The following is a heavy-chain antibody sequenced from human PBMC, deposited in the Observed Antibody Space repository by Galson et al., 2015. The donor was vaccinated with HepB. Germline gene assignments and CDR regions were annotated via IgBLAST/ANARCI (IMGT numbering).Heavy chain of an antibody. CDR2: INSDGSNT. Sequence: SLRLSCAASGFTFSTYWMHWVRQAPGKGLVWVSGINSDGSNTSYADSVKGRFTISRDNAKNTLYLQMNSLRTEDTAVYYCARADRGDGNSGYSHYWGQGTLVTVSS. CDR1: GFTFSTYW. CDR3: ARADRGDGNSGYSHY. D-gene: IGHD3-22*01. V-gene: IGHV3-74*01. J-gene: IGHJ4*02.